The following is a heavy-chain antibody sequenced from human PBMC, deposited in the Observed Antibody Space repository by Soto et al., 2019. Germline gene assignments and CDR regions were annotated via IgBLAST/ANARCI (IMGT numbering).Heavy chain of an antibody. CDR1: GYTFTNHY. CDR3: ARDVAAPAGPAGSYYGMDM. Sequence: ASVKVSCKASGYTFTNHYMHWVRQAPGQGLEWMGIINPSGGSSNWPQKFQGRVTVTRDTSTSTVYMELSSLRSEDTAVYYCARDVAAPAGPAGSYYGMDMWGQGTTVTVPS. J-gene: IGHJ6*02. V-gene: IGHV1-46*01. D-gene: IGHD6-13*01. CDR2: INPSGGSS.